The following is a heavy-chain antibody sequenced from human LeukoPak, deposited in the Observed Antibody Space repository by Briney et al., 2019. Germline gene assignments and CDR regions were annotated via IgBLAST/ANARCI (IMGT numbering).Heavy chain of an antibody. V-gene: IGHV6-1*01. Sequence: SQTLSLTCAISGDSVSSNSAAWNWIRQSPSRGLEWLGRTYYSSKWYNDYAVSVKSRITINPDTSKNQFSLQLNSVTPEDTAVYYCARDAGIVGATVYYYYGMDVWGQGTTVTVSS. D-gene: IGHD1-26*01. CDR3: ARDAGIVGATVYYYYGMDV. J-gene: IGHJ6*02. CDR2: TYYSSKWYN. CDR1: GDSVSSNSAA.